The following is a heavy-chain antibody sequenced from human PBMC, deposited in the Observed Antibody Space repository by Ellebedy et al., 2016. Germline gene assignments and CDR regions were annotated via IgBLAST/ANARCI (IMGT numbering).Heavy chain of an antibody. CDR2: MNPNSGNT. V-gene: IGHV1-8*01. CDR3: ASAMNSGYDDFDY. CDR1: GYTFTSYD. J-gene: IGHJ4*02. D-gene: IGHD5-12*01. Sequence: ASVKVSCXASGYTFTSYDINWVRQATGQGLEWMGWMNPNSGNTGYAQKFQGRVTMTRNTSISTAYMELSSLRSEDTAVYYCASAMNSGYDDFDYWGQGTLVTVSS.